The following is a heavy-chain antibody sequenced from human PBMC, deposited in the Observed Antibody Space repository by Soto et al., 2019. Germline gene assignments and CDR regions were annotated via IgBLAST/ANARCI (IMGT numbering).Heavy chain of an antibody. V-gene: IGHV4-39*01. D-gene: IGHD3-22*01. CDR2: IYYSGST. Sequence: SETLSLTCTVSGGSISSSSYYWGWIRQPPGKGLEWIGSIYYSGSTYYNPSLKSRVTISVDTSKNQFSLKLSSVTAADTAVYYCARLDSDSSGLDAFDIWGQGTMVT. CDR1: GGSISSSSYY. CDR3: ARLDSDSSGLDAFDI. J-gene: IGHJ3*02.